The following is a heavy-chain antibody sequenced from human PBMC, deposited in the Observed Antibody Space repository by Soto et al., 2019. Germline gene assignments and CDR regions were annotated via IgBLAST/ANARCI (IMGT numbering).Heavy chain of an antibody. CDR3: ARPDEGGYSSDHHYYYALDV. CDR2: FNPSGLST. Sequence: QVHLVQSGAEVKKPGASVNVSCQASGSITNHHMHWVRQAPGQGLEWMGIFNPSGLSTTYAQRFQGRVKITADESTKTASMELSSLSSDDTAVYYCARPDEGGYSSDHHYYYALDVWGQGTSVTVTS. D-gene: IGHD3-22*01. J-gene: IGHJ6*02. V-gene: IGHV1-46*01. CDR1: GSITNHH.